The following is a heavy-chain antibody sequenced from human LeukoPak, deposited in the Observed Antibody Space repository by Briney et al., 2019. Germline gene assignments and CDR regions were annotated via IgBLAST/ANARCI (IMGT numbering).Heavy chain of an antibody. CDR2: INHSGST. CDR3: ARGRITMVRGGPHRPPYYYGMDV. Sequence: SETLSLTCAVYGGSFSGYYWSWIRQPPGEGLEWIGEINHSGSTNYNPSLKSRVTISVDTSKNQFSLKLSSVTAADTAVYYCARGRITMVRGGPHRPPYYYGMDVWGKGTTVTVSS. CDR1: GGSFSGYY. V-gene: IGHV4-34*01. D-gene: IGHD3-10*01. J-gene: IGHJ6*04.